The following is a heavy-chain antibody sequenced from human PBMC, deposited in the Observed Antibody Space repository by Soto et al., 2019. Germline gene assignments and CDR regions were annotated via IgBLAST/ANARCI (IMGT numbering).Heavy chain of an antibody. J-gene: IGHJ4*02. CDR1: GFTFSSRW. V-gene: IGHV3-74*01. Sequence: EVRLVESGGGLVQPGGSLRLSCATSGFTFSSRWMHWVRQAPGKGLVWVSYINSDGSTTTYADSVKGRFTISRDNAKNSVYLQMNSLRVDDTALYYCARDTSYSTDYWGQGTLVTVSS. CDR2: INSDGSTT. D-gene: IGHD2-2*01. CDR3: ARDTSYSTDY.